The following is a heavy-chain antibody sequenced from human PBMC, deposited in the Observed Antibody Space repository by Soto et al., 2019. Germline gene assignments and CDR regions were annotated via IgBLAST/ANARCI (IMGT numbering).Heavy chain of an antibody. CDR3: ARGVRRLGGY. V-gene: IGHV4-61*01. Sequence: QVQLQESGPGLVKPSETLSLTCTVSGGSVSSGSYYYYWIRQPPGKGLEWIGYIYYSGSTNYNSSLKRRVTISLDAAKNQFALNLTSVTAAVTAVYYCARGVRRLGGYWGQGTLVTVSS. CDR2: IYYSGST. J-gene: IGHJ4*02. D-gene: IGHD4-17*01. CDR1: GGSVSSGSYY.